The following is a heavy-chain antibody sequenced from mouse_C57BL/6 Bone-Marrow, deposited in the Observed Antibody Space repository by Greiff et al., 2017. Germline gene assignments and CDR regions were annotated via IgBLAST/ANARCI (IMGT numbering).Heavy chain of an antibody. Sequence: VQLQQPGAELVKPGASVKMSCKASGYTFTSYWITWVKQRPGQGLEWIGDIYPGSGSTNYNEKFKSKATLTVDTSSSTAYMQLSSLTSEDSAVYYCAPLYYGSSYWYFDVWGTGTTVTVSS. V-gene: IGHV1-55*01. CDR1: GYTFTSYW. CDR2: IYPGSGST. J-gene: IGHJ1*03. D-gene: IGHD1-1*01. CDR3: APLYYGSSYWYFDV.